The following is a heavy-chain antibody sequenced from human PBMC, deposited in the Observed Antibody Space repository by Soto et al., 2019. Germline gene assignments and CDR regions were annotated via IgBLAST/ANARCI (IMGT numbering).Heavy chain of an antibody. Sequence: QVQLVQSGPEVKKTGTSVKVSCKASGGTFSSRAISWVRQAPGQGLEWMGGIIPVFGRVNYAEKFQDRVTITADESPGTVYMELSSLRSDDTALYYCANSRGGTFLGYHGMDIWGQGTTVSVSS. D-gene: IGHD3-16*01. J-gene: IGHJ6*02. CDR3: ANSRGGTFLGYHGMDI. CDR1: GGTFSSRA. V-gene: IGHV1-69*01. CDR2: IIPVFGRV.